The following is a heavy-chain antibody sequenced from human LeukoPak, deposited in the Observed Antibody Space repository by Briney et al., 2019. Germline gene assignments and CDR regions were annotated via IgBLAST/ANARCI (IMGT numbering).Heavy chain of an antibody. J-gene: IGHJ3*02. CDR3: ARGQDYSNPFDAFDI. CDR2: IIPIFGTA. V-gene: IGHV1-69*13. CDR1: GGTFSSYA. Sequence: ASVNVSCKASGGTFSSYAISWVRQAPGQGLEWMGGIIPIFGTANYAQKFQGRVTITADESTSTAYMELSSLRSEDTAVYYCARGQDYSNPFDAFDIWGQGTMVTVSS. D-gene: IGHD4-11*01.